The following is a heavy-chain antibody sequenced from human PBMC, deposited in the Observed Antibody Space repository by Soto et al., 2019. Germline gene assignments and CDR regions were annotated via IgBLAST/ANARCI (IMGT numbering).Heavy chain of an antibody. CDR1: GFTFSTSW. CDR2: IKEDGSQT. V-gene: IGHV3-7*01. Sequence: GGSLRLSCAASGFTFSTSWMTWVRQAPGKGLEWVANIKEDGSQTNYVDSVKGRFTISRDNAKNSLYLQMNSLRDEDTAVYYCARDHAYSSFDYWGQGTLVTVSS. D-gene: IGHD2-21*01. CDR3: ARDHAYSSFDY. J-gene: IGHJ4*02.